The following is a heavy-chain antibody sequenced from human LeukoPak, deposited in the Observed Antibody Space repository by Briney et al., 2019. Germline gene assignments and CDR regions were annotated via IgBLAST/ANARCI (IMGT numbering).Heavy chain of an antibody. V-gene: IGHV1-46*01. CDR2: INPSGGST. CDR1: GYTFTSYY. J-gene: IGHJ4*02. D-gene: IGHD3-3*01. CDR3: ARSEELRFLEWLSIPPDFDY. Sequence: ASVKVSCKASGYTFTSYYMHWVRQAPGQGLEWMGIINPSGGSTSYAQKFQGRVTMTTDTSTSTAYMELRSLRSDDTAVYYCARSEELRFLEWLSIPPDFDYWGQGTLVTVSS.